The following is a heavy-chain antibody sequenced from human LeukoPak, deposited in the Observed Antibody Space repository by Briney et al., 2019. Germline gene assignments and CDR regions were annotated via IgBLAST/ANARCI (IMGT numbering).Heavy chain of an antibody. V-gene: IGHV3-48*03. Sequence: GGSLRLSCAASGFTFSSYEMNWVRQAPGKGLEWVSYISSSGSTIYYADSVKGRFTISRDNSKNTLYLQMNSLRAEDTAVYYCAKEVYYYDSSGYYYGFYFDYWGQGTLVTVSS. CDR3: AKEVYYYDSSGYYYGFYFDY. J-gene: IGHJ4*02. CDR2: ISSSGSTI. D-gene: IGHD3-22*01. CDR1: GFTFSSYE.